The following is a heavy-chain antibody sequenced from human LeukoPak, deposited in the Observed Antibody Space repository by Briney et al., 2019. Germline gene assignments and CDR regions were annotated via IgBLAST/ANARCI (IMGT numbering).Heavy chain of an antibody. Sequence: GRSLRLSCAASGFTFSTYAIHWVRQAPGKGLEWVSVISYDGSYKYYADFVKGRFTISRDNSKNTVYVQVNSLRPEDTAAYYCARGGGAPTNFFDYWGQGTLVTVSS. V-gene: IGHV3-30*04. D-gene: IGHD3-16*01. CDR2: ISYDGSYK. J-gene: IGHJ4*02. CDR1: GFTFSTYA. CDR3: ARGGGAPTNFFDY.